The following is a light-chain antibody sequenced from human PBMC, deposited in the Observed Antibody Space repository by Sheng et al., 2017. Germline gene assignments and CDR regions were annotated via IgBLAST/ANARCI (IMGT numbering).Light chain of an antibody. CDR3: QQYDDALFT. CDR1: QGISSA. V-gene: IGKV1D-13*01. CDR2: ATT. Sequence: AIQLTQSPSSLSASVGDRVTITCRASQGISSALAWYQQKPGEAPQLLIYATTRLQRGVPSRFSGSGSGTDFTFTISSLQPEDFATYYCQQYDDALFTFGPGTKVDIK. J-gene: IGKJ3*01.